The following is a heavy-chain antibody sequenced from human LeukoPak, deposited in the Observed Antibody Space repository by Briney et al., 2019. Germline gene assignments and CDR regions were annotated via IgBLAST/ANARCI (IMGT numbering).Heavy chain of an antibody. D-gene: IGHD1-1*01. CDR3: ARGTPENYYYYYMDV. J-gene: IGHJ6*03. V-gene: IGHV1-69*13. CDR1: GGTFSSYA. CDR2: IIPIFGTA. Sequence: SVKVSCKASGGTFSSYAISWVRQAPGQGPEWMGGIIPIFGTANYAQKFQGRVTITADESTSTAYMELSSLRSEDTAVYYCARGTPENYYYYYMDVWGKGTTVTVSS.